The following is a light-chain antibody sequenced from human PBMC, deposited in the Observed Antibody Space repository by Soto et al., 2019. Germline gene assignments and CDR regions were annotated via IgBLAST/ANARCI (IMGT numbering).Light chain of an antibody. CDR1: QSVTGNY. V-gene: IGKV3-20*01. J-gene: IGKJ1*01. Sequence: EIVLTQSPGTLSLSPGERATLSCRASQSVTGNYFAWYQQKPGQAPRLLIYGASTRTTSIPDRFSGRGSGTDFTLAISRLESEDFAVYYCQQHGRSHPNTFGPGTKVEIK. CDR3: QQHGRSHPNT. CDR2: GAS.